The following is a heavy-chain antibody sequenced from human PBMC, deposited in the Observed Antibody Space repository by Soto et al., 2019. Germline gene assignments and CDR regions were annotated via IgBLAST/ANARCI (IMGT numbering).Heavy chain of an antibody. CDR3: ARGGSGYVWFNEF. J-gene: IGHJ4*02. D-gene: IGHD3-22*01. V-gene: IGHV1-69*01. CDR1: GGIFSSYA. Sequence: QEQLVQSGAEVLKPGSSVNVSCKASGGIFSSYAISWVRQAPGQGLEWMGGIIPIFGTATYAQKFQGRVTITADESTNTAYMDLSSLKSEDTAIYYCARGGSGYVWFNEFWGQGTLVNVSS. CDR2: IIPIFGTA.